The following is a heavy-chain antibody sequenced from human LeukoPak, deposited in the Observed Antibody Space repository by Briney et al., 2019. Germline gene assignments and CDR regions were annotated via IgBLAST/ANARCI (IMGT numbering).Heavy chain of an antibody. CDR2: INSDSTTV. CDR3: ASQRYYDSSGPGV. D-gene: IGHD3-22*01. V-gene: IGHV3-11*04. Sequence: GGSLRLSCAASGFIFSDHYMSWIRQAPGKGLEGVAYINSDSTTVYYADSVKGRFTVSRDNAKNSLYLQMNSLRAEDTAVYYCASQRYYDSSGPGVWGQGTLVTVSS. CDR1: GFIFSDHY. J-gene: IGHJ4*02.